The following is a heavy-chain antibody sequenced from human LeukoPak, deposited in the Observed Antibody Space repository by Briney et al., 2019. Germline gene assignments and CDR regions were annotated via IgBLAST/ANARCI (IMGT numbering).Heavy chain of an antibody. V-gene: IGHV3-23*01. Sequence: GGSLRLSCEASGFMFSKYAMSWVRQTPGKGLEWVSAISGSGFSTFYADSVKGRFTISRDNSRCTLYLHMHSLSADDTALYYCAKDFSSSSWIRFDYWGQGALVTVSS. D-gene: IGHD6-13*01. CDR2: ISGSGFST. J-gene: IGHJ4*02. CDR3: AKDFSSSSWIRFDY. CDR1: GFMFSKYA.